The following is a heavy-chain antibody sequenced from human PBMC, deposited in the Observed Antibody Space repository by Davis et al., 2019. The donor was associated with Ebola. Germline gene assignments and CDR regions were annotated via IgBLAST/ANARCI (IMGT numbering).Heavy chain of an antibody. CDR2: IYYSGST. V-gene: IGHV4-39*01. CDR1: GGSISSSSYY. CDR3: ARLSWGYSSGRHWGY. Sequence: SETLSLTCTVSGGSISSSSYYWGWIRQPPGKGLEWIGSIYYSGSTYYNPSLKSRVTISVDTSKNQFSLKLSSVTAADTAVYYCARLSWGYSSGRHWGYWGQGTLVTVSS. J-gene: IGHJ4*02. D-gene: IGHD6-19*01.